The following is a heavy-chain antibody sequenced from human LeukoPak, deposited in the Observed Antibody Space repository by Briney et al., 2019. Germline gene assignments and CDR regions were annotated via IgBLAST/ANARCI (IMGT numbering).Heavy chain of an antibody. J-gene: IGHJ4*02. D-gene: IGHD3-10*01. CDR1: GGTFSSYA. Sequence: GSSVKVSCKASGGTFSSYAISWVRQAPGQGLEWMGGIIPIFDTANYAQKFQGRVTITADESTSTAYMELGSLRSEDTAVYYCARSFWPSMVFDYWGQGTLVTVSS. V-gene: IGHV1-69*01. CDR2: IIPIFDTA. CDR3: ARSFWPSMVFDY.